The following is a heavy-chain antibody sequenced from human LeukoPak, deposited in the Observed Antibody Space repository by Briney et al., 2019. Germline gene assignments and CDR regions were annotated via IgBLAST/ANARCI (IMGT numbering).Heavy chain of an antibody. D-gene: IGHD3-3*01. CDR3: ARGGYYYTITAGPPDY. J-gene: IGHJ4*02. V-gene: IGHV4-61*02. Sequence: PSQTLTLTCTVSGGSISSGSYYWSWIRQPAGKGLEWIGRIYTSGSTNYNPSLKSRVTISVDTSKNQFSLKLSSVTAADTAVYYCARGGYYYTITAGPPDYWGQGTLVTVSS. CDR1: GGSISSGSYY. CDR2: IYTSGST.